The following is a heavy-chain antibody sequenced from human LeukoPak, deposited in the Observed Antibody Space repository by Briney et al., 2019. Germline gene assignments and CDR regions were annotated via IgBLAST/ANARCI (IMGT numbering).Heavy chain of an antibody. J-gene: IGHJ4*02. CDR3: AREHTLTGYYIGAFDY. CDR1: GGSISSDDYY. Sequence: SQTLSLTCTVSGGSISSDDYYWSWIRQPPGKGLEWIGYIYYSGTTYYNPSLESRVTISKDTSKNQFSLKLSSVTAADTAVYYCAREHTLTGYYIGAFDYWGQGTLVSVSS. CDR2: IYYSGTT. D-gene: IGHD3-9*01. V-gene: IGHV4-30-4*01.